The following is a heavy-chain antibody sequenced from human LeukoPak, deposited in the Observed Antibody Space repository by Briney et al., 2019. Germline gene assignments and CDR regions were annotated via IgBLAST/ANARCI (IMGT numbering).Heavy chain of an antibody. CDR3: AKDRQYTYGFFDY. CDR1: GFTFSSYA. Sequence: GGSLRLSCAASGFTFSSYAMHWVRQAPGKGLEWVAVISYDGSNKYYADSVKGRFTISRDNSKNTLYLQMTSLRAEDTAVYYCAKDRQYTYGFFDYWGQGTLVTVSS. V-gene: IGHV3-30-3*01. D-gene: IGHD5-18*01. CDR2: ISYDGSNK. J-gene: IGHJ4*02.